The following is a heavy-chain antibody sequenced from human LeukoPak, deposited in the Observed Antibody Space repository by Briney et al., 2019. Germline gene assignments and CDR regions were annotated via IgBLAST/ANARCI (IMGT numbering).Heavy chain of an antibody. CDR3: ARGSLFWSGYIYYYYMDV. V-gene: IGHV4-39*01. J-gene: IGHJ6*03. CDR2: IYYSGST. Sequence: SETLSLTCTVSGGSISSSSYYWGWIRQPPGKGLEWIGSIYYSGSTYYNPSLKSRVTISVDTSKNQFSLKLSSVTAADTAVYYCARGSLFWSGYIYYYYMDVWGKGTTVTVSS. D-gene: IGHD3-3*01. CDR1: GGSISSSSYY.